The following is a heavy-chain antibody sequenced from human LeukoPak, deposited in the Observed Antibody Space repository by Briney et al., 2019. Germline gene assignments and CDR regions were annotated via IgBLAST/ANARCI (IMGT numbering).Heavy chain of an antibody. CDR3: ASWAGVGTSSWYFGPFDY. CDR1: GLIFSNYA. D-gene: IGHD6-13*01. Sequence: GGSLRLSCATSGLIFSNYAMNWVRQAPGKGLEWVSLISASGGRTYYADSVKGRFTVSRDNSRNTVSLQMNSLRAEDSAVYYCASWAGVGTSSWYFGPFDYWGQRTLVTVSS. J-gene: IGHJ4*02. CDR2: ISASGGRT. V-gene: IGHV3-23*01.